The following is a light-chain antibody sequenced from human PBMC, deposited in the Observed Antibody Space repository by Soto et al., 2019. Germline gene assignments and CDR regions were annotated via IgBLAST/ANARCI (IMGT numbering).Light chain of an antibody. CDR3: QQSYSTLRIT. CDR1: QSISSY. J-gene: IGKJ5*01. CDR2: AAS. V-gene: IGKV1-39*01. Sequence: DIQITQYPSSLSASVGDRVTITCRASQSISSYLNWYQQKPGKAPKLLIYAASSLQSGVPSRFSGSGSGTDFTLTISSLQPEDFATYYCQQSYSTLRITFGQGTRLEI.